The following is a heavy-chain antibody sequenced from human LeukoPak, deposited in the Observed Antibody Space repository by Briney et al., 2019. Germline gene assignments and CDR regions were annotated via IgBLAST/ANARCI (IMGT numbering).Heavy chain of an antibody. V-gene: IGHV4-30-2*01. D-gene: IGHD3-10*01. CDR2: IYHSGST. CDR3: ARLDVLLWFGELSYYYYGMDV. J-gene: IGHJ6*02. Sequence: SQTLSLTCAVSGGSISSGGYSWSWIRQPPGKGLEWIGYIYHSGSTYYNPSLKSRVTISVDTSKNQFSLKLSSLTAADTAVYYCARLDVLLWFGELSYYYYGMDVWGQGTTVTVSS. CDR1: GGSISSGGYS.